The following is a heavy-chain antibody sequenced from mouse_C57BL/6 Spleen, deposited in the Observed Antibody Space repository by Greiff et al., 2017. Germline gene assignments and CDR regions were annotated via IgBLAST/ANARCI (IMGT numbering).Heavy chain of an antibody. J-gene: IGHJ4*01. CDR1: GYSITSGYY. Sequence: DVQLQESGPGLVKPSQSLSLTCSVTGYSITSGYYWNWIRQFPGNKLEWMGYISYDGSNNYNPSLKNRISITRDTSKNQFFLKLNSVTTEDTATYYCARGPLYYYGSSYDAMDYWGQGTSVTVSS. V-gene: IGHV3-6*01. D-gene: IGHD1-1*01. CDR2: ISYDGSN. CDR3: ARGPLYYYGSSYDAMDY.